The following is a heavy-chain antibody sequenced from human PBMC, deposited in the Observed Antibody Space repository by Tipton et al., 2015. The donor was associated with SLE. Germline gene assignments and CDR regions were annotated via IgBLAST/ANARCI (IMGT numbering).Heavy chain of an antibody. D-gene: IGHD6-19*01. J-gene: IGHJ4*02. CDR1: GGSVSSGRYY. CDR3: AREKFQWLANYFDY. CDR2: IYYIGST. V-gene: IGHV4-61*01. Sequence: LRLSCTVSGGSVSSGRYYWSWIRQPPGKGLEWIGYIYYIGSTNYNPSLKSRVTISVDTSKNQFSLKLSSVTAADTAVYYCAREKFQWLANYFDYWGQGTLVTVSS.